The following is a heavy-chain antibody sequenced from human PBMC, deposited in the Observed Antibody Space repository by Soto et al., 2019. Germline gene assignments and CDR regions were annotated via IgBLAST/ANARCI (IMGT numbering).Heavy chain of an antibody. CDR2: ISAYNGNT. J-gene: IGHJ4*02. D-gene: IGHD3-10*01. Sequence: QVPLVQSGAEVKKPGASVKVSCKASGYTFTSYGISWVRQAPGQGLEWMGWISAYNGNTNYAQKLQGRVTMTTDTSTSTAYMELRSLRSDDTAVYYCARDSLSLDYYGSGASGYWGQGTLVTVSS. CDR1: GYTFTSYG. V-gene: IGHV1-18*01. CDR3: ARDSLSLDYYGSGASGY.